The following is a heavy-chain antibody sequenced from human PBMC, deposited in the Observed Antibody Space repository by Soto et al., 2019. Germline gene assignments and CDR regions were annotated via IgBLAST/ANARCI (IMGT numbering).Heavy chain of an antibody. CDR1: GGSISSGGYY. Sequence: SETLSLTCTVSGGSISSGGYYWSWIRQHPGKGLEWIGYIYYSGSTYYNPSLKSRVTISVDTSKNQFSLKLSSVTAADTAVYYCARRFDYGGRVFDYWGQGTLVTVSS. J-gene: IGHJ4*02. CDR2: IYYSGST. V-gene: IGHV4-31*03. CDR3: ARRFDYGGRVFDY. D-gene: IGHD4-17*01.